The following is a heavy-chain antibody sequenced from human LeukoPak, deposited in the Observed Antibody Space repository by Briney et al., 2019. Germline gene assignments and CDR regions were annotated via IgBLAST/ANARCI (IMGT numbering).Heavy chain of an antibody. D-gene: IGHD6-19*01. Sequence: RGSLRLSCAASGFTFSRYRMNWVRQAPGKGLEWVSSISSSSSYIYYADSVKGRFTISRDNAKNSLYLQMNSLRAEDTAVNYCARDEAVAGTIDYWGQGTLVTVSS. CDR1: GFTFSRYR. J-gene: IGHJ4*02. CDR3: ARDEAVAGTIDY. CDR2: ISSSSSYI. V-gene: IGHV3-21*01.